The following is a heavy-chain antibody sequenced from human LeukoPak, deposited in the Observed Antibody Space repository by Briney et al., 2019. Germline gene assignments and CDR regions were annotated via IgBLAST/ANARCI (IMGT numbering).Heavy chain of an antibody. CDR2: ISGGGGDT. J-gene: IGHJ4*02. D-gene: IGHD3-9*01. CDR3: AKDLTGNTRPSFDY. Sequence: GGSLRLSCAASGFTFNSYAMSWVRQAPGRGLEWVSAISGGGGDTYYGDSVKGRFTISRDNSKNTLYLQMSSLRVGDTAVYFCAKDLTGNTRPSFDYWGQGTLVTVSS. CDR1: GFTFNSYA. V-gene: IGHV3-23*01.